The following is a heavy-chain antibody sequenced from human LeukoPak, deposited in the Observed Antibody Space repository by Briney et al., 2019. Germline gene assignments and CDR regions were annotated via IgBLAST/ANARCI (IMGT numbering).Heavy chain of an antibody. CDR2: ISAYNGNT. V-gene: IGHV1-18*01. CDR1: GYTFTSYG. J-gene: IGHJ5*02. Sequence: ASVKVFCKASGYTFTSYGISWVRQAPGQGLEWMGWISAYNGNTNYAQKLQGRVTMTTDTSTSTAYMELRSLRSDDTAVYYCARVWNNLPGYWFDPWGQGTLVTVSS. D-gene: IGHD1-1*01. CDR3: ARVWNNLPGYWFDP.